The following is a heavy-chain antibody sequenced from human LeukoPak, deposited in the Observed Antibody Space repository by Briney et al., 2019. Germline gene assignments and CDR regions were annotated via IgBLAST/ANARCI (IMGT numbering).Heavy chain of an antibody. V-gene: IGHV3-53*01. CDR3: ARKSLGIAAAGTFFGS. J-gene: IGHJ5*02. CDR1: GFTVSNNF. D-gene: IGHD6-13*01. CDR2: IYSGGGT. Sequence: GGSLRLSCAASGFTVSNNFVTWVRQAPGKGLDWVSIIYSGGGTDYADSVKGRFTISRDNSKNTVYLQMNSLRAEDTAVYHCARKSLGIAAAGTFFGSWGQGTLVTVSS.